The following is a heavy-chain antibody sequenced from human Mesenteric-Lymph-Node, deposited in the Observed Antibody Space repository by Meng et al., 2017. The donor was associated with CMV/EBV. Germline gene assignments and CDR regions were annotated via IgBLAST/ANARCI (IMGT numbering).Heavy chain of an antibody. CDR2: ISYDGSNK. V-gene: IGHV3-30-3*01. J-gene: IGHJ4*02. CDR3: ARDRAEELELRGGYYLDS. CDR1: GFTFSSYA. Sequence: GESLKISCAASGFTFSSYAMHWVRQAPGKGLEWVAVISYDGSNKYYADSVKGRFTISRDNAKNTLDLQMNSLRGEDTAVYYCARDRAEELELRGGYYLDSWGQGTLVTVSS. D-gene: IGHD1-7*01.